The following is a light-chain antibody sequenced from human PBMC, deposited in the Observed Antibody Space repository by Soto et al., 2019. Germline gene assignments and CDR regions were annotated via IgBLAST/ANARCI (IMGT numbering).Light chain of an antibody. CDR2: DVV. Sequence: QSALTQPASVSGSPGQSITISCTGTSSDVGGYNSVSWYQQHPGKAPKLIIYDVVDRPSGVSSRFSGSKSGNTASLTISGLQAEDEADYYCSSYTSSTPDVFGTGTKLTVL. J-gene: IGLJ1*01. CDR3: SSYTSSTPDV. V-gene: IGLV2-14*01. CDR1: SSDVGGYNS.